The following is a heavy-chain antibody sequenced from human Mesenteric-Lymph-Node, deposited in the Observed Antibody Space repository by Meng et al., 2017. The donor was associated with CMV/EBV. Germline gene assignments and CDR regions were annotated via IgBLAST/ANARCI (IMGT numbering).Heavy chain of an antibody. J-gene: IGHJ4*02. CDR1: FTFSSHW. V-gene: IGHV3-74*01. CDR3: ARVDGSGSYYTGYFDY. CDR2: IDAGGSST. D-gene: IGHD3-10*01. Sequence: FTFSSHWMHWVRQAPGKGLEWVSRIDAGGSSTGYADSVKGRFTITRDNAKNTLYLQMNSLRAEDTALYHCARVDGSGSYYTGYFDYWGQGTLVTVSS.